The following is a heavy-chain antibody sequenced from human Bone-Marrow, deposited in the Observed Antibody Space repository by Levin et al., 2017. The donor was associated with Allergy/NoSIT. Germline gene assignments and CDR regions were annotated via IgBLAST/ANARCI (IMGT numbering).Heavy chain of an antibody. CDR3: AKAQSGNFFDSDGYYH. V-gene: IGHV3-23*01. Sequence: GESLKISCTASGFTFSRFSIYAMSWVRQAPGKGLEWAAAISGSGGSGDSTYYADSVKGRFTISRDNSKNTVFLQMNSLRAEDTAVYYCAKAQSGNFFDSDGYYHWGPGTLVTVSS. J-gene: IGHJ5*02. CDR2: ISGSGGSGDST. CDR1: GFTFSRFSIYA. D-gene: IGHD3-22*01.